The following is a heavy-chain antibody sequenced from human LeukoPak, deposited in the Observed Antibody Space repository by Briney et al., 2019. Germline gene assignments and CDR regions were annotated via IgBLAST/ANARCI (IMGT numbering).Heavy chain of an antibody. CDR1: GFTLDSYG. D-gene: IGHD4-17*01. J-gene: IGHJ4*02. CDR2: IWYDGGNK. CDR3: ARDRRYGEGIDY. Sequence: GGSLRLSCAASGFTLDSYGMHWGRQAPGKGLEWLAVIWYDGGNKYYADSVKGRFTISRDNSKNTLFLQMNSLRAEDTAVYYCARDRRYGEGIDYWGQGTLVTVSS. V-gene: IGHV3-33*01.